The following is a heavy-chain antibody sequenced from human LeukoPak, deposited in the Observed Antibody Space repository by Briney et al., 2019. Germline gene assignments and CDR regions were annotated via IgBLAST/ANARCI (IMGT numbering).Heavy chain of an antibody. CDR2: ISFDGRDK. J-gene: IGHJ4*02. CDR1: GFIFNNNA. Sequence: PGKSLRLSCAASGFIFNNNAIHWVRQAPGKGLEWVAVISFDGRDKHHADSVKGRFTISRDNSKNTLYLQMNSLRAEDTAVYYCAKLISLIAVAVDGEDYWGQGTLVTVSS. D-gene: IGHD6-19*01. CDR3: AKLISLIAVAVDGEDY. V-gene: IGHV3-30-3*02.